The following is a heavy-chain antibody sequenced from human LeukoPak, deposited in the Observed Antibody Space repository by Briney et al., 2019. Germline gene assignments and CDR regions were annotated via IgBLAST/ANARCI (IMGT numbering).Heavy chain of an antibody. J-gene: IGHJ4*02. CDR2: IRSQRDGETT. V-gene: IGHV3-15*05. Sequence: GGSLRLSCAASGFNFQYAWMTWVRQAPGKGLEWVGRIRSQRDGETTDYAAPVRSRFSISRDDSKKTVYLQMTSLKTEDTAVYYCTTLVGSPTYWGQGTLVSVSS. CDR3: TTLVGSPTY. D-gene: IGHD2-15*01. CDR1: GFNFQYAW.